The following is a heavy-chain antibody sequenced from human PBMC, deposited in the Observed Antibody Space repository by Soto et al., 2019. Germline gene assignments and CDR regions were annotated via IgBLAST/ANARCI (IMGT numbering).Heavy chain of an antibody. V-gene: IGHV1-69*06. J-gene: IGHJ4*02. Sequence: QVQLVQSGAEVKKPGSSVKVSCKASGGTFSSYAISWVRQAPGQGLEWMGGIIPIFGTGNYAQKFQGRVTITADKSTSTAYTEPSSLRSEDTAVYCCATHLVDTAMGFDYGGQGTLVTVSS. D-gene: IGHD5-18*01. CDR2: IIPIFGTG. CDR1: GGTFSSYA. CDR3: ATHLVDTAMGFDY.